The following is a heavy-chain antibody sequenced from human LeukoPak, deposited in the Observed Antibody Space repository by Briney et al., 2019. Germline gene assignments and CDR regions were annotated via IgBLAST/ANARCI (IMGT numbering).Heavy chain of an antibody. Sequence: ASVKVSCKASGYTFTGYYMHWVRQAPGQGLEWMGWINPNSGGTNYAQKFQGRVTTTRDTSISTAYMELSRLRSDDTAVYYCARVRRDGYNFFDYWGQGTLVTVSS. CDR3: ARVRRDGYNFFDY. CDR2: INPNSGGT. J-gene: IGHJ4*02. V-gene: IGHV1-2*02. D-gene: IGHD5-24*01. CDR1: GYTFTGYY.